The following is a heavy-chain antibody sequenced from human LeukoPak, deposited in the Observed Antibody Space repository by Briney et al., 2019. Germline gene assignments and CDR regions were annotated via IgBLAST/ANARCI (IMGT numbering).Heavy chain of an antibody. CDR2: IFYSGST. J-gene: IGHJ4*02. D-gene: IGHD1-26*01. CDR3: AREGPSWEPIDY. V-gene: IGHV4-59*01. CDR1: GDSFSSYY. Sequence: AETLSLTCAVSGDSFSSYYWSWLRQPPGKGLEWSGYIFYSGSTNYNPSLKRRVTISVDTSKNQFSLKLSSVTAADTAVYYCAREGPSWEPIDYWGQGTLVTVSS.